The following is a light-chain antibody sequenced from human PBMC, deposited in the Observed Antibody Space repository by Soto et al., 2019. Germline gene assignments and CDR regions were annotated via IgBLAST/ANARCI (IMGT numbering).Light chain of an antibody. V-gene: IGKV3-20*01. CDR1: QSVRSNY. Sequence: EIVLTQSPGTLSLSPGERATLSCRASQSVRSNYLGWYQQQPGPAPRLLIYGATNRATGIPDRFSGSGSGTDFTLTISRLEPEDFAIYYCQEYGRSRTFGQGTKVDIK. CDR2: GAT. CDR3: QEYGRSRT. J-gene: IGKJ1*01.